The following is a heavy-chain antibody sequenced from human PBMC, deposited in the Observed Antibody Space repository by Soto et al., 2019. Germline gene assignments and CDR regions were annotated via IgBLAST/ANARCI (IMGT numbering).Heavy chain of an antibody. Sequence: LSLTCTVSGGSVSSGSHYWSWIRQPPGKGLQWIGYIYYRGNTNYNPSLKSRVTISVDTSKSQFSLRLSSLTAADTAVYYCARAGDFGTFDFWGQGTLVTVSS. CDR1: GGSVSSGSHY. CDR2: IYYRGNT. J-gene: IGHJ4*02. V-gene: IGHV4-61*01. CDR3: ARAGDFGTFDF. D-gene: IGHD3-10*01.